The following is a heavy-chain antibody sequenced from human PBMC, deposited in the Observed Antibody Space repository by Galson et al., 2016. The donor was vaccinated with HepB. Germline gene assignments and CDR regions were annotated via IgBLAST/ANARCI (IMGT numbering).Heavy chain of an antibody. CDR1: GFTFNNYG. CDR2: ISYDGSSQ. J-gene: IGHJ4*02. V-gene: IGHV3-33*01. D-gene: IGHD3-9*01. Sequence: SLRLSCAASGFTFNNYGMHWVRQAPGKGLEWVTVISYDGSSQYYADSVKGRFTISRDNSKNTLFLQMNSLRAEDTAVYYCARGYDILTGVLKDPFDYWGQGTLVTVSS. CDR3: ARGYDILTGVLKDPFDY.